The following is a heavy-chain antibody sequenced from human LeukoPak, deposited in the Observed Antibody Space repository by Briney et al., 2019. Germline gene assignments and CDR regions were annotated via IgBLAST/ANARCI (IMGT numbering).Heavy chain of an antibody. D-gene: IGHD6-19*01. CDR2: IYPGDSDT. J-gene: IGHJ4*02. CDR3: ARHVSGESSGWYRVDY. V-gene: IGHV5-51*01. CDR1: GYSFTSYW. Sequence: GESLKISCKGSGYSFTSYWIGWVRQVPGKGLEWMGIIYPGDSDTRYSPSFQGQVTISADKSISTAYLQWSSLKASDTAMYYCARHVSGESSGWYRVDYWGQRTLVTVSS.